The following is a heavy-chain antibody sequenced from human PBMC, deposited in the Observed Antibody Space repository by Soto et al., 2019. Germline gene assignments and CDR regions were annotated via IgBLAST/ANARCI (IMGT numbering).Heavy chain of an antibody. D-gene: IGHD6-6*01. CDR3: ARDYRYSSSSIHYYYGMDV. CDR1: GGSVSSGSYY. J-gene: IGHJ6*02. CDR2: IYYSGST. Sequence: SETLSLTCTVSGGSVSSGSYYWSWIRQPPGKGLEWIGYIYYSGSTNYDPSLKSRVTISVDTSKNQFSLKLSSVTAADTAVYYCARDYRYSSSSIHYYYGMDVWGQGTTVTVSS. V-gene: IGHV4-61*01.